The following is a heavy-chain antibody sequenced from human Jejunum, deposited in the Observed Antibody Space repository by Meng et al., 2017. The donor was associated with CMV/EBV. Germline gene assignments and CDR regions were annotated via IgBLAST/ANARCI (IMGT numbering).Heavy chain of an antibody. Sequence: QVQLQESGPGLVKPSAHLYLTCTVSGGSINKYYWSWIRQSARKGLEWIGRFYSSDTYNYHPSLNSRVTMSLDTSKKQFSLILSSVTAADTARYYCARGPGASTREGFDHWGLGTLVTVSS. J-gene: IGHJ4*02. CDR3: ARGPGASTREGFDH. V-gene: IGHV4-4*07. D-gene: IGHD1-26*01. CDR1: GGSINKYY. CDR2: FYSSDTY.